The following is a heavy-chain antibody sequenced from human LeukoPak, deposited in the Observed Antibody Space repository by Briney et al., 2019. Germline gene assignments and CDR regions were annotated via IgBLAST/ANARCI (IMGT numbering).Heavy chain of an antibody. D-gene: IGHD6-19*01. CDR1: VGTFSSYA. J-gene: IGHJ5*02. Sequence: SVKDSCKASVGTFSSYAISWVRQAPGQGLEWMGRIIPILGIADYAQKFQGRVTITADKSTSTAYMELSSLRSEDTAVYYCATSTGYSSGWYWFDPWGQGTLVTVSS. V-gene: IGHV1-69*04. CDR3: ATSTGYSSGWYWFDP. CDR2: IIPILGIA.